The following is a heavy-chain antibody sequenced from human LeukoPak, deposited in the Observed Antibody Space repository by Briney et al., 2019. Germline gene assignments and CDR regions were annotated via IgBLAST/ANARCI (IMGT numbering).Heavy chain of an antibody. Sequence: ASVKVSCKASGYTFTDYYMHWVRQAPGQGFEWMGWINPNDGDTNYAQKLQGRVTMTRDTSISTAHMEVSRLRSDDTAVYYCARANFLYWSSSTCLFDYWGQGTLVTVSS. CDR3: ARANFLYWSSSTCLFDY. D-gene: IGHD2-2*01. CDR2: INPNDGDT. CDR1: GYTFTDYY. V-gene: IGHV1-2*02. J-gene: IGHJ4*02.